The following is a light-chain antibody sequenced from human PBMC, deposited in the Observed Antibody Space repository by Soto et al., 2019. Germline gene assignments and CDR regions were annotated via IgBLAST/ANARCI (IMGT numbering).Light chain of an antibody. V-gene: IGKV3-20*01. Sequence: EIVLTQSPGTLSLSPGEGATLSCRASQSVSSSYLAWYQQTPGQAPRLLIYGASRRATGIPDRFSGSGSGTDFTLTISRLEPEDFAVFYCQQYGGSPLTFGGGTTGDIK. CDR1: QSVSSSY. CDR2: GAS. CDR3: QQYGGSPLT. J-gene: IGKJ4*01.